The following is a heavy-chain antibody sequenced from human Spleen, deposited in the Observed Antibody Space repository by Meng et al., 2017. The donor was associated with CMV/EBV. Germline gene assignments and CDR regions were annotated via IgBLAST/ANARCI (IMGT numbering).Heavy chain of an antibody. CDR2: VSTSGTYI. Sequence: GGSLRLSCTASGFTFGYYAMSWVRQAPGKGLEWVSFVSTSGTYIYYADSVEGRFTISRDNAKNSLYLQMNSLRAEDTAVYFCAKLKGVDTAVVPPSWGQGTLVTVSS. CDR1: GFTFGYYA. J-gene: IGHJ4*02. V-gene: IGHV3-21*01. CDR3: AKLKGVDTAVVPPS. D-gene: IGHD5-18*01.